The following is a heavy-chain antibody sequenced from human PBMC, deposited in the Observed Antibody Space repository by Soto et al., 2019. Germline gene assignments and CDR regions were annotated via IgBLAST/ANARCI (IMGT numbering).Heavy chain of an antibody. CDR1: GGTFSSYA. Sequence: QVQLVQSGAEVKKPGSSVKVSCKASGGTFSSYAISWVRQAPGQGLEWMGGIIPIFGTANYAQKFQGRVTITADESTSTAYMELSSLRSEDTAVYYCAREVGVYDSSGYAIPWYFDYWGQGTLVIVSS. D-gene: IGHD3-22*01. CDR2: IIPIFGTA. CDR3: AREVGVYDSSGYAIPWYFDY. J-gene: IGHJ4*02. V-gene: IGHV1-69*01.